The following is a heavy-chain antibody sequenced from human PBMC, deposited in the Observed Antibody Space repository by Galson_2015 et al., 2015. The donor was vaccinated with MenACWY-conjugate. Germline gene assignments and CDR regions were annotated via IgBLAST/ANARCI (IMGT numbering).Heavy chain of an antibody. Sequence: SLRLSCAASGFTFSNYAMSWVRQAPGKGLEWVSGISGRTGSTYYADSVKGRFTISRDNPKNTLYLQMNSLRVEDTAIYYCARYGRGASAAADFWGRGTLVTVAS. CDR3: ARYGRGASAAADF. V-gene: IGHV3-23*01. CDR1: GFTFSNYA. CDR2: ISGRTGST. J-gene: IGHJ4*02. D-gene: IGHD4-17*01.